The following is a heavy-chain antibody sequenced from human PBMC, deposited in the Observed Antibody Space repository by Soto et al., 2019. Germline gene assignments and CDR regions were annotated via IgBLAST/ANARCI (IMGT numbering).Heavy chain of an antibody. CDR3: ARDSDSSYNLDV. J-gene: IGHJ6*02. CDR1: GGSFSGYY. D-gene: IGHD6-6*01. V-gene: IGHV4-34*01. Sequence: PSETLSLTCAVYGGSFSGYYWSWIRQPPGKGLEWIGEINHSGSTNYNPSLKSRVTISVDTSKNQFSLKLSSVTAADTAVYYCARDSDSSYNLDVWGQGTTVTVSS. CDR2: INHSGST.